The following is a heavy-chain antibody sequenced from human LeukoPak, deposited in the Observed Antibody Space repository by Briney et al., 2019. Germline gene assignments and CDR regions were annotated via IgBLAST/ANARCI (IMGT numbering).Heavy chain of an antibody. D-gene: IGHD6-19*01. J-gene: IGHJ4*02. CDR1: GGSFSGYY. Sequence: SETLSLTCAVYGGSFSGYYWSWIRQPPGKGLEWIGEINHSGSTNYNPSLKSRVTISVDTSKNQFSLKLSSVTAADTAVYYCVRVGGITSGSFLDSWGQGILVTVSS. V-gene: IGHV4-34*01. CDR3: VRVGGITSGSFLDS. CDR2: INHSGST.